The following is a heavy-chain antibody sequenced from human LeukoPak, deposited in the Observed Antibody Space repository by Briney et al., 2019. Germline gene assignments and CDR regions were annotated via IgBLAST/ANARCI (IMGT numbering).Heavy chain of an antibody. D-gene: IGHD3-22*01. CDR2: IYYSGST. CDR1: GGSISSYY. V-gene: IGHV4-59*08. CDR3: ARHLGYDSSGYYPYYYYYGMDV. Sequence: VKPSETLSLTCTVPGGSISSYYWSWIRQPPGKGLEWIGYIYYSGSTNYNPSLKSRVTISVDTSKNQFSLKLSSVTAADTAVYYCARHLGYDSSGYYPYYYYYGMDVWGQGTTVTVSS. J-gene: IGHJ6*02.